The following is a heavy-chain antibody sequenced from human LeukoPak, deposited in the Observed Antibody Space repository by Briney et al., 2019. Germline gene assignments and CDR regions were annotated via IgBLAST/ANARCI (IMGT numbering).Heavy chain of an antibody. Sequence: GGSLRLSCTASGFTFNGYSMNWVRQAPGKGLEWVSAISGAGDSTYYADSVRGRFTISRDNSKNTLYLQMNSLRADDTAVYYCAKGPGGTFDIWGQGTRVTVSS. J-gene: IGHJ3*02. CDR3: AKGPGGTFDI. V-gene: IGHV3-23*01. CDR1: GFTFNGYS. CDR2: ISGAGDST. D-gene: IGHD3-10*01.